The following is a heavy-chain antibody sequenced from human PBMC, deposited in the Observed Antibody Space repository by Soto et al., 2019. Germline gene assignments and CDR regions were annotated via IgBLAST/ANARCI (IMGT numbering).Heavy chain of an antibody. CDR3: ARGPQLWSPRLYYYYMDV. CDR1: GFTFSNYA. J-gene: IGHJ6*03. V-gene: IGHV3-21*01. CDR2: ISSSSSYI. Sequence: PGGSLRLSCSASGFTFSNYAMHWVRPAPGKGLEWVSSISSSSSYIYYADSVKGRFTISRDNAKNSLYLQMNSLRAEDTAVYYCARGPQLWSPRLYYYYMDVWGKGTTVTVSS. D-gene: IGHD5-18*01.